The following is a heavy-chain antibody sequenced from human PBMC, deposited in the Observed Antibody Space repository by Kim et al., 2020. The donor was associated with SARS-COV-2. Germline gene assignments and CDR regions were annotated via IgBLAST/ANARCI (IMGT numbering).Heavy chain of an antibody. CDR2: IYYSGST. V-gene: IGHV4-39*01. CDR3: ARITAMVDYYYYGMDV. D-gene: IGHD5-18*01. CDR1: GGSISSSSYY. Sequence: SETLSLTCTVSGGSISSSSYYWGWIRQPPGKGLEWIGSIYYSGSTYYNPSLKSRVTISVDTSKNQFSLKLSSVTAADTAVYYCARITAMVDYYYYGMDVWGQGTTVTVSS. J-gene: IGHJ6*02.